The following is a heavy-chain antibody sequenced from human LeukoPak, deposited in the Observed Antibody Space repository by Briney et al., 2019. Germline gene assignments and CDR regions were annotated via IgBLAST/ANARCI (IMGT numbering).Heavy chain of an antibody. CDR2: INSDGSDT. J-gene: IGHJ4*02. V-gene: IGHV3-74*01. CDR1: GFTFSSYG. D-gene: IGHD5-24*01. CDR3: TRRDGYNLIDS. Sequence: GGSLRLSCSASGFTFSSYGMHWGRQPPGKGRVWVSRINSDGSDTRYADSVKGRFTISRDNAKDTLYLQMNSLRAEDTAVYYCTRRDGYNLIDSWGQGTLVTVSS.